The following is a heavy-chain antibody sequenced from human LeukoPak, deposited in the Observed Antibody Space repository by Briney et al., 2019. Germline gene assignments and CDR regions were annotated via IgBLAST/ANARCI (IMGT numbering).Heavy chain of an antibody. CDR1: GFTFSSYW. Sequence: PGGSLRLSCAASGFTFSSYWMHWVRQAPGKGLVWVSSINTDGSSTSYADSVKGRFTISRDNAKNTLYLQMNSLRAEDTAVYYCARVLFVVVPAAPYDYWGQGTLVTVSS. J-gene: IGHJ4*02. D-gene: IGHD2-2*01. CDR2: INTDGSST. V-gene: IGHV3-74*01. CDR3: ARVLFVVVPAAPYDY.